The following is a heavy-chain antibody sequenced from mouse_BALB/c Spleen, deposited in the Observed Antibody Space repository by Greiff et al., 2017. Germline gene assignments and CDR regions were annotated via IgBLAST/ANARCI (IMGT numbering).Heavy chain of an antibody. V-gene: IGHV1-80*01. CDR1: GYAFSSYW. Sequence: QVHVKQSGAELVRPGSSVKISCKASGYAFSSYWMNWVKQRPGQGLEWIGQIYPGDGDTNYNGKFKGKATLTADKSSSTAYMQLSSLTSEDSAVYFCARGLYGPYAMDYWGQGTSVTVSS. CDR2: IYPGDGDT. J-gene: IGHJ4*01. CDR3: ARGLYGPYAMDY. D-gene: IGHD1-1*02.